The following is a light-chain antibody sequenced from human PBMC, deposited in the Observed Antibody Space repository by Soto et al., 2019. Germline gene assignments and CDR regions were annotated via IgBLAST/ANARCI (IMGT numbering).Light chain of an antibody. V-gene: IGKV1-5*03. J-gene: IGKJ1*01. CDR2: KAS. CDR3: QQFDSYPWT. Sequence: DIQMTQSPSTLSASVGDTVTITCRASQSISSWLAWYQQKTRQAPKLLIYKASNLANAVPSTFSGSGSGTEFILTTSSLQTDDFETYYCQQFDSYPWTFGQGTKVEIK. CDR1: QSISSW.